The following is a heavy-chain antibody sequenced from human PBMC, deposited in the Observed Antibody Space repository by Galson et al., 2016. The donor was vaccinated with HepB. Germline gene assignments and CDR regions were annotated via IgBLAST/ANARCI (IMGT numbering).Heavy chain of an antibody. D-gene: IGHD6-19*01. J-gene: IGHJ4*02. CDR2: INPGTGNT. CDR1: GYTFTSHA. CDR3: ARATQSSGWCMGRGYFDS. Sequence: SVKVSCKASGYTFTSHALHWVRQAPGQGLEYMGWINPGTGNTKSSQKFQGRVTISRDTSATTAYLDLRSLRFEDTAVYYCARATQSSGWCMGRGYFDSWGQGTLVTVSS. V-gene: IGHV1-3*01.